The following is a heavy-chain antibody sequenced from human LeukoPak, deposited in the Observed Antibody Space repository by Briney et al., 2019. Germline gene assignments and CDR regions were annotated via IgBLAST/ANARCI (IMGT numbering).Heavy chain of an antibody. V-gene: IGHV1-46*01. CDR2: INPSGGST. D-gene: IGHD3-22*01. J-gene: IGHJ4*02. CDR3: ASLDGYYYDSSGYPVGY. CDR1: GYTFTSYY. Sequence: ASVTVSCKASGYTFTSYYMHWVRQAPGQGLEWMGIINPSGGSTSYAQKFQGRVTMTRDTSTSTVYMELSSLRSEDTAVYYCASLDGYYYDSSGYPVGYWGQGTLVTVSS.